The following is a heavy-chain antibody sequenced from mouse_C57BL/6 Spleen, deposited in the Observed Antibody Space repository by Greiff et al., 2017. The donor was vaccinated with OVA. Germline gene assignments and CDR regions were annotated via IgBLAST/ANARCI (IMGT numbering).Heavy chain of an antibody. CDR2: INPSSGYT. CDR3: AREVITTGDAMDY. V-gene: IGHV1-4*01. CDR1: GYTFTSYT. Sequence: VQLQQSGAELARPGASVKMSCKASGYTFTSYTMHWVKQRPGQGLEWIGYINPSSGYTKYNQKFKDKATLTADKSSSTAYMQLSSLTSEDSAVYYCAREVITTGDAMDYWGQGTSVTVSS. D-gene: IGHD1-2*01. J-gene: IGHJ4*01.